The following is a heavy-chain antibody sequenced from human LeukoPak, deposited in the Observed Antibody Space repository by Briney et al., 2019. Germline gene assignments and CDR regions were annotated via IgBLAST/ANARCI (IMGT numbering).Heavy chain of an antibody. J-gene: IGHJ6*02. CDR2: INHSGST. V-gene: IGHV4-34*01. D-gene: IGHD2-2*01. CDR3: ARVRAGYCTSTSCYTGMDV. CDR1: GGSFSGYY. Sequence: SETLSLTCAVYGGSFSGYYWSWIRQPPGKGLEWIGEINHSGSTNYNPSLKSRVTISVDTSKNQFSLKLSSVTAADTAVYYCARVRAGYCTSTSCYTGMDVWGQGTTVTVSS.